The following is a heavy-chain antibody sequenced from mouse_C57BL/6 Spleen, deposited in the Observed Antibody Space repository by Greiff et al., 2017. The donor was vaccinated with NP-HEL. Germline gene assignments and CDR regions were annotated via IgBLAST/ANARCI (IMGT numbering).Heavy chain of an antibody. V-gene: IGHV5-4*01. CDR1: GFTFSSYA. CDR3: ARDGLTEGDMDY. D-gene: IGHD2-13*01. Sequence: EVQLVESGGGLVKPGGSLKLSCAASGFTFSSYAMSWVRQTPEKRLEWVATISDGGSYTYYPDNVKGRFTISRDNAKNNLYLQMSQLKSEDTAMYDCARDGLTEGDMDYWGQGTSVTVSS. CDR2: ISDGGSYT. J-gene: IGHJ4*01.